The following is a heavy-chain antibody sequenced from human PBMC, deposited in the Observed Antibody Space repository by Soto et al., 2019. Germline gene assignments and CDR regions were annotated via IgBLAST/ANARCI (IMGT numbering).Heavy chain of an antibody. Sequence: GGSRRLSCAASGFIFKMYWMHWVRQSPGQGLVWISRMYHYGTYSDYSHCVRGRFTISRDNGKDTLYLQMNNLRAEDSGLYYCTRGAWHISTGTGAYGGQGAQVTVSS. J-gene: IGHJ4*02. CDR3: TRGAWHISTGTGAY. D-gene: IGHD3-10*01. CDR2: MYHYGTYS. CDR1: GFIFKMYW. V-gene: IGHV3-74*01.